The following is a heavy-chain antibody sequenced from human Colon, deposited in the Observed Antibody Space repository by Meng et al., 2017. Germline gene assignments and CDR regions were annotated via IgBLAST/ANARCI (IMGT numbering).Heavy chain of an antibody. J-gene: IGHJ4*02. V-gene: IGHV3-23*01. D-gene: IGHD3-3*01. CDR1: RFSFSSYA. Sequence: GGSLRLSCTAPRFSFSSYAMTWVRQAPGKGLAWVSGISGSGGDTYYADSVRGRFTISRDNSKNTVFLQMNSLTADDTAINYCTTRSGFYHFDYWGQGTLVTVSS. CDR2: ISGSGGDT. CDR3: TTRSGFYHFDY.